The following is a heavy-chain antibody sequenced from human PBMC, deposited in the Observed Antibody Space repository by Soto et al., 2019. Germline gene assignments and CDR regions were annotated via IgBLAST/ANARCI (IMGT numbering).Heavy chain of an antibody. J-gene: IGHJ3*02. CDR1: GGSISSGGYY. CDR3: ARVGGIVGATSRLRAFDI. Sequence: SETLSLTCTVSGGSISSGGYYWSWIRQHPGKGLEWIGYIYYSGSTYYNPSLKSRVTISVDTSKNQFSLKLSSVTAADTAVYYCARVGGIVGATSRLRAFDIWGQGTMVTVS. CDR2: IYYSGST. D-gene: IGHD1-26*01. V-gene: IGHV4-31*03.